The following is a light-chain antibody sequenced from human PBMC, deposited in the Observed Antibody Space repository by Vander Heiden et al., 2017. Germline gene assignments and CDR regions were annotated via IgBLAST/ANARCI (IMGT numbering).Light chain of an antibody. Sequence: DIQMTQSPSSLSASVRDRVTIACRASQSISTNLNWYQQQPGRPPKLLIYATSNLQSAVPSRFSGSGSGTDFTLTISSLQPEDFATYYCLQTDSSPLTFGGGAKV. J-gene: IGKJ4*01. CDR3: LQTDSSPLT. CDR1: QSISTN. V-gene: IGKV1-39*01. CDR2: ATS.